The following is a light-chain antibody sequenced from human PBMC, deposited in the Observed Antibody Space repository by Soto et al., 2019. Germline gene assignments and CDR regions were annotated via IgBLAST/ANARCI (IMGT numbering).Light chain of an antibody. J-gene: IGKJ1*01. V-gene: IGKV1-5*01. CDR1: HNIERW. Sequence: QMTQSPSTLSASVGDRVTITCRASHNIERWMAWYQQKPGRAPSLLIFDATTLHSGVPSRFSGGGSGTEFTLTIIGRHPDDFATHYCQQFAKSSTFGQGTTVEIK. CDR3: QQFAKSST. CDR2: DAT.